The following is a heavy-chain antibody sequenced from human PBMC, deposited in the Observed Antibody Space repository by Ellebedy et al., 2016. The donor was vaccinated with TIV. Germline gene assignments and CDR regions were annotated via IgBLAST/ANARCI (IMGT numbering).Heavy chain of an antibody. CDR1: GGSISSGGYY. Sequence: MPSETLSLTCTVSGGSISSGGYYWSWIRQPPGKGLEWIGYIYYSGSTNYNPSLKSRVTISVDTSKNQFSLKLSSVTAADTAVYYCARTYSSGWYGYWGQGTLVTVSS. CDR2: IYYSGST. CDR3: ARTYSSGWYGY. J-gene: IGHJ4*02. V-gene: IGHV4-61*08. D-gene: IGHD6-19*01.